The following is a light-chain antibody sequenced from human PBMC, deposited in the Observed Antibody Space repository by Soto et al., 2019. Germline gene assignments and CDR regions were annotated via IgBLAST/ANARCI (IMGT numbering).Light chain of an antibody. CDR3: QHYISYPLT. CDR2: HAS. V-gene: IGKV1-5*01. CDR1: QTINNW. Sequence: DIQMTQSPSTLSASIGDRVTITCRASQTINNWLAWYQQKPGKAPNLLIYHASNLETGVPSRFSGSAFGTEFTLTISSLQPDDFATFYCQHYISYPLTVVQGTKVEIK. J-gene: IGKJ1*01.